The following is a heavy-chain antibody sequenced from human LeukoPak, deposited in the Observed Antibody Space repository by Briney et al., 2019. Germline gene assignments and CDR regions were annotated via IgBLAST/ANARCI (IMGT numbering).Heavy chain of an antibody. CDR2: INPSGGST. CDR1: GYTFTSYY. CDR3: ARDRDYDSSGYYLDY. Sequence: ASVTVSCKASGYTFTSYYMHWVRQAPGRGLEWMGIINPSGGSTSYAQKFQGRVTMTRDTSTSTVYMELSSLRSEDTAVYYCARDRDYDSSGYYLDYWGQGTLVTVSS. J-gene: IGHJ4*02. V-gene: IGHV1-46*01. D-gene: IGHD3-22*01.